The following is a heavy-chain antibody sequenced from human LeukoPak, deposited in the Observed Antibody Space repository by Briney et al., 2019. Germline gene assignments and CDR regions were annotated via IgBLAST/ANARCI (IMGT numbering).Heavy chain of an antibody. D-gene: IGHD3-3*01. J-gene: IGHJ4*02. CDR1: GYTFTSYD. CDR2: MNPNSGNT. CDR3: ARGLRITIFGVVNPYGY. Sequence: ASVKVSCKASGYTFTSYDINWVRQATGQGLEWMGWMNPNSGNTGYAQKFQGRVTMTRNTSISTAYMELSSLRSEGTAVYYCARGLRITIFGVVNPYGYWGQGTLVTVSS. V-gene: IGHV1-8*01.